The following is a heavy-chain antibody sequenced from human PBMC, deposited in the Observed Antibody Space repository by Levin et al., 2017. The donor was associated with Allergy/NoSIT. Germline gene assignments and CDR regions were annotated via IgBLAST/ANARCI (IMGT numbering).Heavy chain of an antibody. J-gene: IGHJ4*02. V-gene: IGHV3-7*01. CDR1: GFTFSSYW. CDR2: IKQDGSEK. CDR3: ASQWELRGGLDY. Sequence: LSLTCAASGFTFSSYWMSWVRQAPGKGLEWVANIKQDGSEKYYVDSVRGRFTISRDNAKNSLYLQMNSLRAEDTAVYYCASQWELRGGLDYWGQGTLVTVSS. D-gene: IGHD1-26*01.